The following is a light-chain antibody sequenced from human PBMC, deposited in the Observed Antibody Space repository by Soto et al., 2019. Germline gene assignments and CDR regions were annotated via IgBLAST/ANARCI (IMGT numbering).Light chain of an antibody. V-gene: IGLV1-51*01. CDR3: GTWDSSLSAGV. J-gene: IGLJ2*01. CDR2: DNN. CDR1: SSNIGNNY. Sequence: QSVLTQPPSVSPAPGQKVTIACAGSSSNIGNNYVSWYQQLPGTAPKLLIYDNNKRPSGIPDRFCGSKSGTSATLGITGLQTGDEADYYCGTWDSSLSAGVFGEGTKLTV.